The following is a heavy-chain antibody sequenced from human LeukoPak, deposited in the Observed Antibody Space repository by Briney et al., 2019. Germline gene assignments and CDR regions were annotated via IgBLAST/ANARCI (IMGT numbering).Heavy chain of an antibody. CDR2: IYTSGST. CDR3: ARAGPGIAVAGTFDY. D-gene: IGHD6-19*01. CDR1: GGSISSYY. Sequence: SETLSLTCTVSGGSISSYYWSWIRQPPGKELEWIGYIYTSGSTNYNPSLKSRVTISVDTSKNQFSLKLSSVTAADTAVYYCARAGPGIAVAGTFDYWGQGTLVTVSS. J-gene: IGHJ4*02. V-gene: IGHV4-4*09.